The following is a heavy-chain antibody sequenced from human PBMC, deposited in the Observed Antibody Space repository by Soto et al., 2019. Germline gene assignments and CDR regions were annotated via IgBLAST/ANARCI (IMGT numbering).Heavy chain of an antibody. V-gene: IGHV3-33*01. CDR3: ARDRSAYYDFWSGDYYYYGMDV. Sequence: GSLRLSCAASGFTFSIYGMHWVRQAPGKGLEWVAVIWYDGSNKYYADSVKGRFTISRDNSKNTLYLQMNSLRAEDTAVYYCARDRSAYYDFWSGDYYYYGMDVWGQGTTVTVS. CDR2: IWYDGSNK. CDR1: GFTFSIYG. D-gene: IGHD3-3*01. J-gene: IGHJ6*02.